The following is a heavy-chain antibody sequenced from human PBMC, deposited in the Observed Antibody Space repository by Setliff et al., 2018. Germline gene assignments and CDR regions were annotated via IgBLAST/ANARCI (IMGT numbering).Heavy chain of an antibody. CDR3: ARDQNRYSATPSFDY. CDR2: INPTSGGS. CDR1: GYTFTTHH. D-gene: IGHD4-4*01. V-gene: IGHV1-46*01. Sequence: ASVKVSCKASGYTFTTHHVHWVRQAPGQGLEWVGAINPTSGGSRYAKKFQGRVTVTRDTSTSTLYMELRSLRSEDTAVYYCARDQNRYSATPSFDYWGQGTLVTVSS. J-gene: IGHJ4*02.